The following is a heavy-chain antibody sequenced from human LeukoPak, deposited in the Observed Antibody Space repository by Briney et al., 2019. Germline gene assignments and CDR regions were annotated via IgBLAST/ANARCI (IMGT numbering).Heavy chain of an antibody. CDR2: ISSSSSYI. V-gene: IGHV3-21*04. J-gene: IGHJ4*02. D-gene: IGHD3-22*01. CDR1: GFTFSSYR. CDR3: VRDISGYYFDY. Sequence: GGSLRLSCAASGFTFSSYRMNLVRQAPGKGLELFSSISSSSSYIYYADSVNGRFTISRDNAKNSLYLQMNSLRAEDTALYYCVRDISGYYFDYWGQGTLVTVSS.